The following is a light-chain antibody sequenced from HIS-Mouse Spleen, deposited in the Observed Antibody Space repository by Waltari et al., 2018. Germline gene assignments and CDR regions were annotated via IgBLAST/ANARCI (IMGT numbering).Light chain of an antibody. CDR1: QGISSA. V-gene: IGKV1-13*02. CDR2: DAS. CDR3: MQGTHWPWT. Sequence: AIQLTQSPSSLSASVGDRVTITCRASQGISSALAWYQQKPGKAPKLLIYDASSLESGVPDRFSGSGSGTDFTLKISRVEAEDVGVYYCMQGTHWPWTFGQGTKVEIK. J-gene: IGKJ1*01.